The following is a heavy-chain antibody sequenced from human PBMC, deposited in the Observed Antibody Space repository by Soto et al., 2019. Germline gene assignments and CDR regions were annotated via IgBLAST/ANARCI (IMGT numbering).Heavy chain of an antibody. Sequence: GGSLRLSCAASGFTFSSYAMTWVRQAPGKGLEWVSTISGGDVSTYYADSVKGRFFISRDNSKDTLDLQMNSLRAEDTAVYYCAKEQQLTDYGMDVWGQGTTVTVSS. CDR3: AKEQQLTDYGMDV. CDR1: GFTFSSYA. J-gene: IGHJ6*02. D-gene: IGHD6-13*01. V-gene: IGHV3-23*01. CDR2: ISGGDVST.